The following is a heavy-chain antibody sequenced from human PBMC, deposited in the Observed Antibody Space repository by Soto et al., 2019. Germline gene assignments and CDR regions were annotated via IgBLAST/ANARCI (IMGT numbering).Heavy chain of an antibody. Sequence: GGSLRLSCAASGLTFSSSGMHWVRQAPGKGLEWVAVIWYDASNKYYADSVKGRSTISRDNSKNTLSLQINSLRAEDTAVYYCARAGIPGTPYYYGLDVWGQGTTVTVSS. CDR3: ARAGIPGTPYYYGLDV. J-gene: IGHJ6*02. D-gene: IGHD1-20*01. CDR2: IWYDASNK. CDR1: GLTFSSSG. V-gene: IGHV3-33*01.